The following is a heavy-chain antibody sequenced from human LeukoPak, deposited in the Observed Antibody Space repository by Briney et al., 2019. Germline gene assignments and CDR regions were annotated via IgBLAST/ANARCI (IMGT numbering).Heavy chain of an antibody. D-gene: IGHD3-3*02. CDR2: ISTYNGNT. J-gene: IGHJ3*02. V-gene: IGHV1-18*01. CDR1: GYSFTRYA. CDR3: ARDKELLAVVAHDAFDI. Sequence: ASVKVSCKASGYSFTRYAISWVRQAPGQGLEWMGWISTYNGNTNYAQRLQGRVTMTTDTSTSAAYMELRSLRSDDTAVYYCARDKELLAVVAHDAFDIWGKGQWSPSLQ.